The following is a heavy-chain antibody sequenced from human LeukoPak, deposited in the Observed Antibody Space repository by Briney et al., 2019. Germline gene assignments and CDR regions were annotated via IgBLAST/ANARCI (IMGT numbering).Heavy chain of an antibody. CDR1: DYTFTSYG. D-gene: IGHD5-12*01. Sequence: ASVKVSCKASDYTFTSYGISWVRQAPGQGLEWMGWISAYNGNTNYAQKLQGRVTMTTDTSTSTAYMELRSLRSDDTAVYYCARDRWGYSGYDLNVDAFDIWGQGTMVTVSS. CDR3: ARDRWGYSGYDLNVDAFDI. CDR2: ISAYNGNT. J-gene: IGHJ3*02. V-gene: IGHV1-18*01.